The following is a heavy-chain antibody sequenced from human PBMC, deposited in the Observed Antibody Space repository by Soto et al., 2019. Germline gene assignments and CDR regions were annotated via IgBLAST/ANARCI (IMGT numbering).Heavy chain of an antibody. V-gene: IGHV3-23*01. Sequence: SLRLSCAASGFTFYSYAMSWVRQAPGKRLEWVSTIGSVGGDTYYANSVKGRFTISRDDSKNTLLLQMNSLRAEDTAVYYCVKDRMAYNSVWDPFDIWGQGTMVTVSS. J-gene: IGHJ3*02. D-gene: IGHD1-20*01. CDR1: GFTFYSYA. CDR3: VKDRMAYNSVWDPFDI. CDR2: IGSVGGDT.